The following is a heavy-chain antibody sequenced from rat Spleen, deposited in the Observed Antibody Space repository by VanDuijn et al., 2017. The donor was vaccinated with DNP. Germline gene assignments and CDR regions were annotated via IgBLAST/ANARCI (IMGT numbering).Heavy chain of an antibody. CDR2: ITTGGSRT. Sequence: EVQLVESGGGLVQPGRSLKLSCAASGFSFSGYYMAWVRQAPTKGLEWVATITTGGSRTDYLDSVKGRFTISRDNANSSLFLQMNSLKSEDTATYYCARWYNSGYYFDYWGQGVMVTVSS. V-gene: IGHV5S23*01. CDR3: ARWYNSGYYFDY. D-gene: IGHD4-3*01. J-gene: IGHJ2*01. CDR1: GFSFSGYY.